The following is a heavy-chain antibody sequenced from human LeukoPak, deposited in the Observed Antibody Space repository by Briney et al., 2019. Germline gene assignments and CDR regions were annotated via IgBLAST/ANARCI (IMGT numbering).Heavy chain of an antibody. Sequence: ASVKVSCKASGYTFTGYYMHWVRQAPGQGLEWMGWINPNSGGTNYAQKFQGRVTMTRDTSISTAYMELSRLRSDDTAVYYCAREYYDSSGYADYWGQGTLVTVSS. CDR1: GYTFTGYY. CDR2: INPNSGGT. V-gene: IGHV1-2*02. CDR3: AREYYDSSGYADY. D-gene: IGHD3-22*01. J-gene: IGHJ4*02.